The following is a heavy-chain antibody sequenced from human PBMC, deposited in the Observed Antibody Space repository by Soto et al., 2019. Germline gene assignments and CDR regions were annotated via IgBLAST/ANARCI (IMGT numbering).Heavy chain of an antibody. J-gene: IGHJ6*02. CDR3: VMVDNYVTPTPQDV. D-gene: IGHD3-16*01. V-gene: IGHV1-18*01. CDR1: GYIFVNYG. Sequence: QVQLVQSGDEVKKPGASVKVSCKASGYIFVNYGIAWVRQAPGQGLEWMGWISPYTGNTHSATKIQGRLTMTTDTTTSTAYMDMGSLTSDDTAVYYCVMVDNYVTPTPQDVWGQGTTVTVSS. CDR2: ISPYTGNT.